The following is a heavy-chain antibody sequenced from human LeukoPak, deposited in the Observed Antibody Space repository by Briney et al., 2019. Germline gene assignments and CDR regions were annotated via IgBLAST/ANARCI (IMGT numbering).Heavy chain of an antibody. J-gene: IGHJ2*01. CDR3: AKPYFTVTINFYFEL. D-gene: IGHD4-17*01. Sequence: GGSLRLSCAGAVFTFSNYGMHCVRQAPGKGLEWGAGISYEGRTIYYADSVKSRVTISRDNSKNTLYLQMNSVRAEDTAVYYCAKPYFTVTINFYFELCGAGNLLTVSS. CDR1: VFTFSNYG. CDR2: ISYEGRTI. V-gene: IGHV3-30*18.